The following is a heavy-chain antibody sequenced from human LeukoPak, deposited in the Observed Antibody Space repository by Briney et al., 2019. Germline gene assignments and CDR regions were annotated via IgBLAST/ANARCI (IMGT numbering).Heavy chain of an antibody. CDR2: IYSGGST. V-gene: IGHV3-53*01. J-gene: IGHJ4*02. CDR1: GFTVSTYY. D-gene: IGHD2-2*01. CDR3: ARGLGYCTSTTCLLPFDY. Sequence: GGSLRLSCAASGFTVSTYYMTWVRQAPGKGLECVSVIYSGGSTYYADSVKGRFTVSRDNSKNTLYLQMNSLRAEDTAMYYCARGLGYCTSTTCLLPFDYWGQGTLVTVSS.